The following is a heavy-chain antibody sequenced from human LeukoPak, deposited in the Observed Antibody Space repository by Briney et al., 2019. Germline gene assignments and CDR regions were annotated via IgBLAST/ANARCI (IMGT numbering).Heavy chain of an antibody. D-gene: IGHD5-12*01. CDR3: AKSPGGYSGPFGD. V-gene: IGHV3-30*18. CDR2: ISYDGSNK. Sequence: GGSLRLSCAASGFTFSNFGMHWVRQAPGKGLEWVSVISYDGSNKYYADSVKGRFTISRDNSKKTLYLQMNSLRAEDTAVYYCAKSPGGYSGPFGDWGQGTLVTVSS. CDR1: GFTFSNFG. J-gene: IGHJ4*02.